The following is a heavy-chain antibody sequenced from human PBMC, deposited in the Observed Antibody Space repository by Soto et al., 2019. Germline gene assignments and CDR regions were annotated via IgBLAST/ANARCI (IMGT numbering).Heavy chain of an antibody. Sequence: EVQLVESGGGLAKPGGSLTLSCAASGFSFSNVWMSWVRQAPGKGLEWVGHIKSNTVVGTTDYTAPVRGRCTISRDDSKHTLYLQMNSLKTEDTAVYYCTTYSTQSFCVGGPCYSLQTKIHDSWGQGILVTVSS. D-gene: IGHD2-15*01. CDR3: TTYSTQSFCVGGPCYSLQTKIHDS. CDR1: GFSFSNVW. CDR2: IKSNTVVGTT. V-gene: IGHV3-15*01. J-gene: IGHJ4*02.